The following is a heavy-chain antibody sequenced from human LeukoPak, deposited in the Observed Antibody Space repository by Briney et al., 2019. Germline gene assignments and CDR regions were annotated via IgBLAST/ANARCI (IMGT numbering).Heavy chain of an antibody. CDR2: ISYDGSNK. D-gene: IGHD6-19*01. CDR1: GFTFSSYA. CDR3: ARDRGSGWYFDY. J-gene: IGHJ4*02. Sequence: GGSLRLSCAASGFTFSSYAMHWVRQAAGKGMEWMAVISYDGSNKYYADSVKGRFTISRDNSQNTLYLQMISLRAEDTAVYYCARDRGSGWYFDYWGQGTLVTVSS. V-gene: IGHV3-30-3*01.